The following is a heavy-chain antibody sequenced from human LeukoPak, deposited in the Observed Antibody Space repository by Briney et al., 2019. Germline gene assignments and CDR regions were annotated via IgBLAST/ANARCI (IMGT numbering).Heavy chain of an antibody. CDR3: AGGRSSGPPDAFDI. J-gene: IGHJ3*02. CDR1: GFTFSSYA. D-gene: IGHD3-22*01. V-gene: IGHV3-30-3*01. CDR2: ISYDGSNK. Sequence: GASLRLSCAASGFTFSSYAMHWVRQAPGKGLEWVAVISYDGSNKYYADSVKGRFTISRDNSKNTLYLQMNSLRAEDTAVYYCAGGRSSGPPDAFDIWGQGTMVTVSS.